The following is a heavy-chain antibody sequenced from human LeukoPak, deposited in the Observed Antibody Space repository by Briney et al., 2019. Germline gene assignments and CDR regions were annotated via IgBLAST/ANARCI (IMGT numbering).Heavy chain of an antibody. V-gene: IGHV5-51*01. CDR1: GYTFTDYW. J-gene: IGHJ5*02. D-gene: IGHD3-22*01. CDR3: ARQYDGSSSYYHNWFDP. CDR2: IYPDDSDT. Sequence: GESLKISCQASGYTFTDYWIGWVRQVPGKGLEWMGIIYPDDSDTRYSPSFQGQVTISVDKSISTAYLQWSSLQASGTAIYYCARQYDGSSSYYHNWFDPWGQGTLVTVSS.